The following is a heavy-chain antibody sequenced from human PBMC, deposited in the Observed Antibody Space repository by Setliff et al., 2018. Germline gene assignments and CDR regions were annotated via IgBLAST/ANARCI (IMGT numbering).Heavy chain of an antibody. V-gene: IGHV4-39*07. Sequence: SETLSLTCTVSGGSITSGRYYWSWIRQPPGKGLEWIGEINHSGSTNYNPSLKSRVTISVDTSKNQFSLKLSSVAAADTAVYYCARGFDVCGGGACYTDGPYYFDYWGLGTLVTVSS. D-gene: IGHD2-21*02. CDR1: GGSITSGRYY. J-gene: IGHJ4*02. CDR3: ARGFDVCGGGACYTDGPYYFDY. CDR2: INHSGST.